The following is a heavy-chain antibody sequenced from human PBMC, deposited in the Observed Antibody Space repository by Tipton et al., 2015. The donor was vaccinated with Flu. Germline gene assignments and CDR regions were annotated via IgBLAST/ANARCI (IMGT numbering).Heavy chain of an antibody. J-gene: IGHJ4*02. Sequence: QVQLVQSGAEVKKPGASVKVSCKAPGYTFTDFYLHWVRQAPGQGLEWMGWINPNTGATNSAQAFQGRVSMTRDTSISTAYMELNRLSSGDTAVYYCATGGIIEESAILDYWGQGTLVTVSS. V-gene: IGHV1-2*02. D-gene: IGHD3-10*01. CDR1: GYTFTDFY. CDR2: INPNTGAT. CDR3: ATGGIIEESAILDY.